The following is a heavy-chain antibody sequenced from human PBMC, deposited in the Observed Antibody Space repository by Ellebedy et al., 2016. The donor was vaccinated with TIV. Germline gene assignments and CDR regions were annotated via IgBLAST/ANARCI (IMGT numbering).Heavy chain of an antibody. D-gene: IGHD6-13*01. CDR3: ARLSGYSSPFDY. J-gene: IGHJ4*02. CDR2: ISGYNGNT. Sequence: AASVKVSCKASGYTFSSHGISWVRQAPGQGLEWMGWISGYNGNTNYAQKLQGRVTMTTDTSTSTAYMELRGLKSDDTAVYYCARLSGYSSPFDYWGQGTLVTVSS. CDR1: GYTFSSHG. V-gene: IGHV1-18*01.